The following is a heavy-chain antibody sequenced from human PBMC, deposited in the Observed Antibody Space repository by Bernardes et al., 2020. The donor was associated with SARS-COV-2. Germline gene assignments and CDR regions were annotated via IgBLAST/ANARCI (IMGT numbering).Heavy chain of an antibody. CDR3: ARADSDYPPDY. CDR2: SYNTGST. J-gene: IGHJ4*02. D-gene: IGHD5-12*01. V-gene: IGHV4-59*01. CDR1: GSSISRYY. Sequence: SETLSLTCTASGSSISRYYWIWIRQPPGKGLEWIGYSYNTGSTKYNPSLKSRVSITVDMSKIQFSLRLSSVTAADTAVYYCARADSDYPPDYWGQGTLVTVSS.